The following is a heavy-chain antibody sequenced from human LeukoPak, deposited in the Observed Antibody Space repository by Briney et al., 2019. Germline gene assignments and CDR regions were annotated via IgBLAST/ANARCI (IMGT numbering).Heavy chain of an antibody. D-gene: IGHD1-1*01. CDR2: INPNSGNT. CDR3: PREMNPATTTLVSY. J-gene: IGHJ4*02. CDR1: GYIFPGYW. V-gene: IGHV1-2*02. Sequence: ASVQDSCKASGYIFPGYWLHWVRQAPGQGLEWMGFINPNSGNTNYAQKFQGRVTMTRDTSINTDYMEVNGMTGDDTAVYYCPREMNPATTTLVSYRGQGTLVTVSS.